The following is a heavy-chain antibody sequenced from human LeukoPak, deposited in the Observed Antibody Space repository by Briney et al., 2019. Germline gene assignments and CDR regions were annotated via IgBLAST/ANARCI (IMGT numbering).Heavy chain of an antibody. CDR3: AKERPVHRRYCYESSGYPFDY. CDR1: GFTFSSYA. Sequence: GGSLRLSCAASGFTFSSYAMRWVRQAPGKGLEWVSAIRGGGGSTYYADSVKGRFTISRDNSKNTLYLQMNSLRAEDTAVNYCAKERPVHRRYCYESSGYPFDYWGQGTLVTVSS. D-gene: IGHD3-22*01. V-gene: IGHV3-23*01. J-gene: IGHJ4*02. CDR2: IRGGGGST.